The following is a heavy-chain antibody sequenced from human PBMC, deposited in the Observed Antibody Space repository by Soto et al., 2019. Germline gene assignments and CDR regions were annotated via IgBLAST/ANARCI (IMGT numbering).Heavy chain of an antibody. CDR1: GFTFSDYY. V-gene: IGHV3-11*06. J-gene: IGHJ5*02. CDR3: ARDLGSSWYESWFDP. D-gene: IGHD6-13*01. CDR2: ISSSSSYT. Sequence: QVQLVESGGGLVKPGGSLRLSCAASGFTFSDYYMSWIRQAPGKGLEWVSYISSSSSYTNYADSVKGRFTISRDNAKNSLYLQMNSLRAEDTAVYYCARDLGSSWYESWFDPWGQGTLVTVSS.